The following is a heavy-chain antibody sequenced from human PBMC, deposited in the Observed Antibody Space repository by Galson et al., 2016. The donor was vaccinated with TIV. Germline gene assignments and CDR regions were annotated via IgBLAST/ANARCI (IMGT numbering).Heavy chain of an antibody. Sequence: SVKVSCKASGDTFLSYPFNWVRQAPGQGLEWMGGFIPLFGTPNYAQKFQGRVTITADESTSTVHMGLSSLRSEDTAVYYCAETRPCGGDCYYYDSGGQGTLVTVSS. CDR2: FIPLFGTP. CDR3: AETRPCGGDCYYYDS. D-gene: IGHD2-21*02. CDR1: GDTFLSYP. J-gene: IGHJ4*02. V-gene: IGHV1-69*13.